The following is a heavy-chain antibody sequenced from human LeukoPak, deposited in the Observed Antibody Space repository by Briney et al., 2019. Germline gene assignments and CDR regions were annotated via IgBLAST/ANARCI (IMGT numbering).Heavy chain of an antibody. CDR1: GFSLSTSGVG. CDR3: TRDNVAGRSWLDP. Sequence: SGPTLVKPTQTLTLTCTFSGFSLSTSGVGVGWIRQPLGKGLEWIGHIYFSGSTKYNPSLKSRVTISVDTSKNQFSLKLSSVTAADTAVYYCTRDNVAGRSWLDPWGPGTLVTVPS. J-gene: IGHJ5*02. D-gene: IGHD6-19*01. V-gene: IGHV4-61*08. CDR2: IYFSGST.